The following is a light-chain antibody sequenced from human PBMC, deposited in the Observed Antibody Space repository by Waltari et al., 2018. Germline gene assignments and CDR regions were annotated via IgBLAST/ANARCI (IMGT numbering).Light chain of an antibody. CDR1: QTITGSW. CDR2: DAS. CDR3: QQRSNWPLT. Sequence: EIALTQSPGTLSLSPGERATLSCRASQTITGSWLTWYQRKPGQAPRLLIYDASNRATGIPARFSGSGSGTDFTLTISSLEPEDFAVYYCQQRSNWPLTFGGGTKVDIK. J-gene: IGKJ4*01. V-gene: IGKV3-11*01.